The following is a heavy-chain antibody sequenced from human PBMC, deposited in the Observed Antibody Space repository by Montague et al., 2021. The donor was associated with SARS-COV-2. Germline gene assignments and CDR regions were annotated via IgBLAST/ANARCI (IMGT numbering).Heavy chain of an antibody. Sequence: SETLSLTCTVSSGSISSYYWGWIRQPPGKGLEWIGCIYYSGSTYYNPSLKSRVTISVDTSKNQFSLKLSSVTAADTAVYYCARDLNEYSSAGGFDYWGQGTLVTVSS. CDR1: SGSISSYY. CDR2: IYYSGST. CDR3: ARDLNEYSSAGGFDY. J-gene: IGHJ4*02. V-gene: IGHV4-59*12. D-gene: IGHD6-6*01.